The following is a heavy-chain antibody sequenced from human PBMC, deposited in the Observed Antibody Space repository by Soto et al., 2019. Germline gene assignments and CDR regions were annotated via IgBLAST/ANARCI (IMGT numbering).Heavy chain of an antibody. CDR3: ATASVKYYYDSSGYYYPYYFDY. V-gene: IGHV1-24*01. CDR2: FDPEDGET. Sequence: ASVKVSCKVSGYTLTELSMHWLRQSPGKGLEWMGGFDPEDGETIYAQKFQGRVTMTEDTSTDTAYMELSSLRSEDTAVYYCATASVKYYYDSSGYYYPYYFDYWGQGTLVTVSS. J-gene: IGHJ4*02. CDR1: GYTLTELS. D-gene: IGHD3-22*01.